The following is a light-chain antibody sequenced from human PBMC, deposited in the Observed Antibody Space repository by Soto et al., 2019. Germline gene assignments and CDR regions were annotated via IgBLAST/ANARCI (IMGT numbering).Light chain of an antibody. V-gene: IGKV3-20*01. J-gene: IGKJ2*01. CDR1: QSVSSNY. CDR2: GAS. Sequence: EIVLTQSPGTLSLSPGERATLSCRASQSVSSNYLAWYQQTPGQAPRLIIHGASSRATGIPDRFSGSGSGTDFTLTISRLEPEDFAVYYCQQYDSSLVTFGQGTKLEIK. CDR3: QQYDSSLVT.